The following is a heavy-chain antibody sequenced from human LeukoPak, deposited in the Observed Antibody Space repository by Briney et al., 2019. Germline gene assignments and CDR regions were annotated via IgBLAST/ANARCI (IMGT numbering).Heavy chain of an antibody. V-gene: IGHV4-59*01. CDR1: GGSISSYN. CDR2: IYYSGTT. D-gene: IGHD6-13*01. J-gene: IGHJ4*02. Sequence: SETLSLTCTVSGGSISSYNWSWIRQPPGKGLEWIGYIYYSGTTNYNPSLKSRVTISVDTSKNQFSLKLSSVTAADTAVYYCARGVYIAAAQYAYWGQGTLVTVSS. CDR3: ARGVYIAAAQYAY.